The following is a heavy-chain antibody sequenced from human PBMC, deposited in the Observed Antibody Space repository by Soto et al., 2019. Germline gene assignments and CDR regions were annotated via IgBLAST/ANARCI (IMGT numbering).Heavy chain of an antibody. CDR1: DGSVSSGSYY. CDR3: ARDSVAFFDS. V-gene: IGHV4-61*01. CDR2: IYSSGST. D-gene: IGHD2-15*01. Sequence: PSETLSLTCTVSDGSVSSGSYYWSWIRQPPGKGLEWIGYIYSSGSTLYNPSLNSRVIISVDTSMNQFSLKLTSVTAADTAVYYCARDSVAFFDSWGQGTLVTVSS. J-gene: IGHJ4*02.